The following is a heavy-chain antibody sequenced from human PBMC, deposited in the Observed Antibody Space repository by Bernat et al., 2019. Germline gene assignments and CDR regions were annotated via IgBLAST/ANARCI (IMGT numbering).Heavy chain of an antibody. CDR1: GFSLSTYA. J-gene: IGHJ6*02. V-gene: IGHV3-23*01. D-gene: IGHD4-11*01. CDR3: ARLTTNTPYYYYGMDV. Sequence: EVQLLESGGGLVQRGGSLRLSCAASGFSLSTYAASWVRQAPGKGLDWVSGISGGDCSTYYADSVKGRFTISRDNSKNTLYLQMNSLRAEDTAIYYCARLTTNTPYYYYGMDVWGQGTTVTVSS. CDR2: ISGGDCST.